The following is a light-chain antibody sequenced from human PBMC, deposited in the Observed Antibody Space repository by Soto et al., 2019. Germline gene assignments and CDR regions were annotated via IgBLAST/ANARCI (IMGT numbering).Light chain of an antibody. Sequence: QSALTQPASVSGSPGQSITISCTGTRSDVGGYNFVSWYQQHPGKVPKLLIYDVTHRPSGVYNRFSASKSANTASLTISGLQAEDEADYYCSSYTSTNTLVFGGGTKLTVL. V-gene: IGLV2-14*01. J-gene: IGLJ2*01. CDR2: DVT. CDR3: SSYTSTNTLV. CDR1: RSDVGGYNF.